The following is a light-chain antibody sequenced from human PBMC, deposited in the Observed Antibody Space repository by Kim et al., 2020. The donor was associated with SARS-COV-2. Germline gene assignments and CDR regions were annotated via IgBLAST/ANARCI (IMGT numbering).Light chain of an antibody. V-gene: IGLV3-1*01. Sequence: SVAPGHTAAITCSGDRLENKYASWYQQRPGQSPVLVIYQNNKRPSGIPERFSGSNSGDTATLTISGTQAMDEAEYFCQAWDSDTEIFGGGTQLTVL. CDR2: QNN. J-gene: IGLJ2*01. CDR3: QAWDSDTEI. CDR1: RLENKY.